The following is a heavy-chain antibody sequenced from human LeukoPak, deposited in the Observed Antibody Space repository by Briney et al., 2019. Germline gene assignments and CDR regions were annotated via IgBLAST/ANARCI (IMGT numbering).Heavy chain of an antibody. Sequence: PGGSLRLSCAASGFTFSSYWMHWVRQAPGKGLVWVSRINSDGSSTSYADSVKGRFTISRDNAKNTLYLQMNSLRAEDTAVYYCAREPGYSYGYLDYWGQGTLVTVSS. CDR1: GFTFSSYW. CDR2: INSDGSST. D-gene: IGHD5-18*01. CDR3: AREPGYSYGYLDY. V-gene: IGHV3-74*01. J-gene: IGHJ4*02.